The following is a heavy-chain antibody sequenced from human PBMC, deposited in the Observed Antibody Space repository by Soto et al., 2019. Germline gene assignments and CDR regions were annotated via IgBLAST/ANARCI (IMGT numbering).Heavy chain of an antibody. CDR2: ISSSSSYI. V-gene: IGHV3-21*01. Sequence: EVQLVESGGGLVKPGGSLRLSCAASGFTFSSYSMNWVRQAPGKGLEWVSSISSSSSYIYYADSVKGRFTISRDNAKNSLYLQMNSLRAEDTAVYYCARGMEQLWLRQNYYYYYGMDVWGQGTTVTVSS. D-gene: IGHD5-18*01. CDR3: ARGMEQLWLRQNYYYYYGMDV. CDR1: GFTFSSYS. J-gene: IGHJ6*02.